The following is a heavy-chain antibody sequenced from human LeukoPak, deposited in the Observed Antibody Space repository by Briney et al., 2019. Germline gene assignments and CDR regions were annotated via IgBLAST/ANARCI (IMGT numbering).Heavy chain of an antibody. D-gene: IGHD2-2*01. CDR3: ARPPPGPAIYDY. J-gene: IGHJ4*02. V-gene: IGHV3-74*01. CDR1: GFTFSSYW. Sequence: PGGSLRLSCAASGFTFSSYWMHWVRQAPGKGLVWVSRINSDGSITNHADSVKGRFTISRDNAKNTLYLQMNSLRAEDTAVYYCARPPPGPAIYDYWGQGTLVTVSS. CDR2: INSDGSIT.